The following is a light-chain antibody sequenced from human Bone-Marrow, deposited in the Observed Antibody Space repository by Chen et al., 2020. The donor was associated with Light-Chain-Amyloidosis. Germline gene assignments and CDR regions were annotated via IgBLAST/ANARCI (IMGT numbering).Light chain of an antibody. J-gene: IGKJ4*01. Sequence: DIQMTQSPSSLSASVGDRVTITCQASQDISNYLNWYQQKPGKAPKLLIYDASNLETEVPSRFSGSGSGTDFTFTISSLQPEDIATYYCQQYDNLPLTFGGGIKVEIK. V-gene: IGKV1-33*01. CDR1: QDISNY. CDR2: DAS. CDR3: QQYDNLPLT.